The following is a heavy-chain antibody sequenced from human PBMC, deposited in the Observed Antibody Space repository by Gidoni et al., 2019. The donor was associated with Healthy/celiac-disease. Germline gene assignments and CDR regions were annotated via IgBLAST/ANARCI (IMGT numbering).Heavy chain of an antibody. CDR1: GCSLTSGSYY. Sequence: QVPLQESVPGLVKPSQTLSLPRTVSGCSLTSGSYYWSWLRQPAGKGLEWIGRIYTRGSTNYNPSLKSRVTIAVDTSKNQFSLKLSSVTAADTAVYYCARGSGTTNEYYYYYYMDVWGKGTTVTVSS. V-gene: IGHV4-61*02. J-gene: IGHJ6*03. CDR3: ARGSGTTNEYYYYYYMDV. CDR2: IYTRGST. D-gene: IGHD1-7*01.